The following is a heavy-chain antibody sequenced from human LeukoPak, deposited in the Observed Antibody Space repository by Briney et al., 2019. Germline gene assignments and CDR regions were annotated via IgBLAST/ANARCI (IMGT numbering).Heavy chain of an antibody. CDR1: GGSISSYY. CDR3: ARGAWYYYDSSGYYPY. V-gene: IGHV4-4*07. Sequence: SETLSLTCTVSGGSISSYYWSWIRQPAGKGLEWIGRIYTNGSTNYNPSLKSRVTMSVDTSKNQFSLKLSSVTTADTAVYYCARGAWYYYDSSGYYPYWGQGTLATVSS. CDR2: IYTNGST. D-gene: IGHD3-22*01. J-gene: IGHJ4*02.